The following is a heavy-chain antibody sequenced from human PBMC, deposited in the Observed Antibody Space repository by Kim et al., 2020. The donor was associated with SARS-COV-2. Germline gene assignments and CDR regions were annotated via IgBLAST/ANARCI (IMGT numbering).Heavy chain of an antibody. V-gene: IGHV5-10-1*01. CDR3: ARPLGYCSSTSCHREYYYYGMDV. Sequence: GESLKISCKGSGYSFTSYWISWVRQMPGKGLEWMGRIDPSDSYTNYSPSFQGHVTISADKSISTAYLQWSSLKASDTAMYYCARPLGYCSSTSCHREYYYYGMDVWGQGTTVTVSS. CDR1: GYSFTSYW. J-gene: IGHJ6*02. CDR2: IDPSDSYT. D-gene: IGHD2-2*01.